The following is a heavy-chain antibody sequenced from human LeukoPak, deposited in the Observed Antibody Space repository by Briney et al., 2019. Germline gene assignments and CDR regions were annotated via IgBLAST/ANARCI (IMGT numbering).Heavy chain of an antibody. CDR2: LYSGGDT. Sequence: GGSLRLSCAAFGFTVSSKYMSWVRQAPGKGLEWVSVLYSGGDTYCADSVKGRFTISRDNSKNTLYLQMNNLRPEDTAVYYCARGDTGFSSAWGRDFDYWGQGTLVTVSS. J-gene: IGHJ4*02. V-gene: IGHV3-66*01. D-gene: IGHD6-19*01. CDR3: ARGDTGFSSAWGRDFDY. CDR1: GFTVSSKY.